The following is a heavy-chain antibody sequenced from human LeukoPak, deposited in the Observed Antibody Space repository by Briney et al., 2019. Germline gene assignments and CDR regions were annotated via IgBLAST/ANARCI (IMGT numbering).Heavy chain of an antibody. J-gene: IGHJ6*03. CDR2: IKQDGSEK. V-gene: IGHV3-7*01. Sequence: RGSLRLSCAASGFTFSSYWMSWVRQAPGKGLEWVANIKQDGSEKYYVDSVKGRFTISRDNAKNSLFLQMNSLRAEDTAMYYCARDGSVFWSGYYYMDVWGKGTTVTVSS. CDR1: GFTFSSYW. D-gene: IGHD3-3*01. CDR3: ARDGSVFWSGYYYMDV.